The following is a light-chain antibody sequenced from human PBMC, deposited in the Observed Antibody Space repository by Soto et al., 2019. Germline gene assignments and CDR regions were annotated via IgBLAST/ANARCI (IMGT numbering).Light chain of an antibody. CDR3: CSYAGSPRV. Sequence: SALTQPRSVSGSPGQSVTISCTGTSSDVGGYNYVSWYQQHPGKAPKLMIYDVSKRPSGVPDRFSGSKSGNTASLTISGLQAEDEADYYCCSYAGSPRVFGGGTKLTVL. CDR2: DVS. J-gene: IGLJ2*01. V-gene: IGLV2-11*01. CDR1: SSDVGGYNY.